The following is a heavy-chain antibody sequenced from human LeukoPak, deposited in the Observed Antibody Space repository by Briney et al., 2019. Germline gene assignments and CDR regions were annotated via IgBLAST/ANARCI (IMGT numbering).Heavy chain of an antibody. CDR2: IWYDGSHK. V-gene: IGHV3-33*06. CDR3: AKDLNDYGDYGLDQ. CDR1: GFTFSGYG. Sequence: PGGSLRLSCAASGFTFSGYGMHWVRQAPGKGLEWVTLIWYDGSHKYYADSVKGRFTISRHNSKNTLYLLMNSLRAEDTAVYYCAKDLNDYGDYGLDQWGQGTLVTVSS. D-gene: IGHD4-17*01. J-gene: IGHJ4*02.